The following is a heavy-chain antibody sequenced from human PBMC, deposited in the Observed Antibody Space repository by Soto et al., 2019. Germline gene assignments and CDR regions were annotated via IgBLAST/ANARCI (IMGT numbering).Heavy chain of an antibody. V-gene: IGHV4-31*03. D-gene: IGHD2-21*01. CDR3: ARDGAGAYGPGWCDP. J-gene: IGHJ5*02. Sequence: QVQLQESGPGLVKPSQTLSLTCTFSGDAISRGGYYWNWIRQHPRKGLECIGYIYHSGRTNYNPSLKSRVTISVDTSTNQLSLDLSSVTAADTAIYYCARDGAGAYGPGWCDPWGQGILVTVSS. CDR2: IYHSGRT. CDR1: GDAISRGGYY.